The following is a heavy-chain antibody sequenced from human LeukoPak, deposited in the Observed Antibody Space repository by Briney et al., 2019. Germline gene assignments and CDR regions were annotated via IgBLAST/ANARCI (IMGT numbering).Heavy chain of an antibody. Sequence: GASVNVSCKASGYTFTGYYMHWVRQAPGHGLGWMGWINPNSGGTNYAQKFQGRVTMTRDTSISTAYMELSRLRSDDTAVYYCARDKRPRILPDYYDSSGYYTNWFDPWGQGTLVTVSS. J-gene: IGHJ5*02. V-gene: IGHV1-2*02. D-gene: IGHD3-22*01. CDR2: INPNSGGT. CDR3: ARDKRPRILPDYYDSSGYYTNWFDP. CDR1: GYTFTGYY.